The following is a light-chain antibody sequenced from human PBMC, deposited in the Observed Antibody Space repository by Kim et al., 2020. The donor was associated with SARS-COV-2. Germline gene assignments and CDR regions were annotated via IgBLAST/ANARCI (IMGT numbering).Light chain of an antibody. V-gene: IGKV1-27*01. J-gene: IGKJ1*01. CDR2: AAS. Sequence: ACVGDRVTITGRASQGISNDLAWYQQKPGKVPKLLIYAASALRSGVPSRFSGSGSGTDFTLTITSLQPEDVAVYYCQQCKGAPWTFGHGTKVDIK. CDR1: QGISND. CDR3: QQCKGAPWT.